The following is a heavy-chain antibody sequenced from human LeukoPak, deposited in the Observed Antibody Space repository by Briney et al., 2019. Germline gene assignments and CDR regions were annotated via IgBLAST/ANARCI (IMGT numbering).Heavy chain of an antibody. D-gene: IGHD6-13*01. V-gene: IGHV1-69*13. Sequence: SVKVSCKASGGTFSSYAISWVRQAPGQGLEWMGGIIPIFGTANYAQKFQGRVTITADESTSTAYMELSSLRSEDTAVYYCSNRGSSRTGFDYWGQGTLVTVSS. J-gene: IGHJ4*02. CDR3: SNRGSSRTGFDY. CDR2: IIPIFGTA. CDR1: GGTFSSYA.